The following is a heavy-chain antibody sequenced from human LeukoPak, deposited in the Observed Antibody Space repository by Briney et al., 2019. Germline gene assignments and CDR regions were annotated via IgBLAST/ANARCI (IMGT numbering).Heavy chain of an antibody. V-gene: IGHV4-4*02. CDR1: GGSISSSNW. CDR3: ARDRLQAPWYYFDY. Sequence: SGTLSLTCAVSGGSISSSNWWSWVRQPPGKGLEWIGERYHTGDSNYNPSLKSRLTISIDKSKNQFSLRLSSVTAADTAVYYCARDRLQAPWYYFDYWGQGILVTVSS. D-gene: IGHD4-11*01. CDR2: RYHTGDS. J-gene: IGHJ4*02.